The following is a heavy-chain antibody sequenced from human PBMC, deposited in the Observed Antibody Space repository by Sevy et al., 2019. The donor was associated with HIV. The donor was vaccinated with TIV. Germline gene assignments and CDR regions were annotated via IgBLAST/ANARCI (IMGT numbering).Heavy chain of an antibody. D-gene: IGHD3-10*01. CDR2: ISHDAVVK. CDR1: GFTFSSYA. J-gene: IGHJ4*02. V-gene: IGHV3-30*04. Sequence: GGSLRLSCATSGFTFSSYAMHWVRQAPGKGLETVAVISHDAVVKFYADSVKGRFTISRDNSRNTLDLQVNSLRDEDTAVYYCARERGESLRHGSPLDYRGQGTRVTVSS. CDR3: ARERGESLRHGSPLDY.